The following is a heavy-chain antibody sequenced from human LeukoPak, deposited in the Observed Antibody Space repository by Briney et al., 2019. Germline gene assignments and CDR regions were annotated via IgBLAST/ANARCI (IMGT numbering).Heavy chain of an antibody. CDR1: GFTFSDYY. CDR2: IKSKTDGGTT. J-gene: IGHJ4*02. V-gene: IGHV3-15*01. CDR3: TTGITMIRGFVVDY. D-gene: IGHD3-10*01. Sequence: PGGSLRLSCAASGFTFSDYYMSWIRQAPGKGLEWVGRIKSKTDGGTTDYKEPVKGRITISRDDSKNTLYLQMNSLKTEDTAVYYCTTGITMIRGFVVDYWGQGTLVTVSS.